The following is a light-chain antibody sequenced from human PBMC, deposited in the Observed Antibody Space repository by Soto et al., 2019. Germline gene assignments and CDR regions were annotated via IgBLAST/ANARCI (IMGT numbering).Light chain of an antibody. CDR2: GVS. Sequence: QSVLTQPASVSGSPGQSLTSSCTGTSSDIGFSNSVSWYQQHPGKPPKLMIYGVSSRPSGVSNRFSGSKSGNTASLTISGLQAEDEATYFCSSYTSSSTYWLFGGGTKLTVL. J-gene: IGLJ2*01. CDR1: SSDIGFSNS. V-gene: IGLV2-14*03. CDR3: SSYTSSSTYWL.